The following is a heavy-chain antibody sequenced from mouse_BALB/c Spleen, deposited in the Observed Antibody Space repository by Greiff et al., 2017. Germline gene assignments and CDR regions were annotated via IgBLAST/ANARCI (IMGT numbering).Heavy chain of an antibody. J-gene: IGHJ1*01. CDR2: IDPENGNT. V-gene: IGHV14-1*02. Sequence: VQLKESGAELVRPGALVKLSCKASGFNIKDYYMHWVKQRPEQGLEWIGWIDPENGNTIYDPKFQGKASITADTSSNTAYLQLSSLTSEDTAVYYCASYGNYGYFDVWGAGTTVTVSS. CDR3: ASYGNYGYFDV. D-gene: IGHD2-1*01. CDR1: GFNIKDYY.